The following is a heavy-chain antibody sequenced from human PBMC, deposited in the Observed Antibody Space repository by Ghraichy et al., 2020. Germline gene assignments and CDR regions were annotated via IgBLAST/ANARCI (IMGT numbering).Heavy chain of an antibody. V-gene: IGHV3-23*01. CDR3: AKALRFLEWPPNWFDP. D-gene: IGHD3-3*01. CDR1: GFTFSSYA. J-gene: IGHJ5*02. Sequence: GGSLRLSCAASGFTFSSYAMSWVRQAPGKGLEWVSAISGSGGSTYYADSVKGRFTISRDNSKNTLYLQMNSLRAEDTAVYYCAKALRFLEWPPNWFDPWGQGTLVTVSS. CDR2: ISGSGGST.